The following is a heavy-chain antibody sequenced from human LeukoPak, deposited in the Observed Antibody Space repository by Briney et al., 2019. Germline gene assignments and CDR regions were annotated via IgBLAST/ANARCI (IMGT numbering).Heavy chain of an antibody. CDR1: GYSFTSYW. J-gene: IGHJ4*02. CDR3: ARIYGESFDY. V-gene: IGHV5-51*01. D-gene: IGHD4-17*01. CDR2: ISSSDSGT. Sequence: GESLKISCKSSGYSFTSYWIAWVRQMPAKGLEWMGIISSSDSGTRYSPSSQGQVTISADKSISTAYLQWSSLKASDTAMYYCARIYGESFDYWGQGTLVTVSS.